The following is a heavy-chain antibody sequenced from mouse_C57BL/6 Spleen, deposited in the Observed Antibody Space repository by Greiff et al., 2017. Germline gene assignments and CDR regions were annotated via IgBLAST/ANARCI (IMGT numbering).Heavy chain of an antibody. D-gene: IGHD1-1*01. Sequence: VQLKQPGAELVRPGSSVKLSCKASGYTFTSYWMHWVKQRPIQGLEWIGNIDPSDSETHYNQQFTDKATLTVDKSSSTAYMQLSSLTSEDSAVYYFARVYYGSSPYYFDYWGQGTTLTVSA. V-gene: IGHV1-52*01. CDR1: GYTFTSYW. CDR3: ARVYYGSSPYYFDY. CDR2: IDPSDSET. J-gene: IGHJ2*01.